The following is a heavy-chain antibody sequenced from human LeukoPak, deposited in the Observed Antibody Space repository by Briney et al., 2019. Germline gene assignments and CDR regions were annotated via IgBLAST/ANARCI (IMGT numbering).Heavy chain of an antibody. CDR3: ARARGISAAVHY. CDR2: INHSGST. D-gene: IGHD6-13*01. V-gene: IGHV4-34*01. Sequence: SETLSLTCAVYGGSFSGYYWSWIRQPPGKGLEWIGEINHSGSTNYNPSLKSRVTISVDTSKNQFSLKLSSVTAADTAVYYCARARGISAAVHYCGQGTLVTVSS. J-gene: IGHJ4*02. CDR1: GGSFSGYY.